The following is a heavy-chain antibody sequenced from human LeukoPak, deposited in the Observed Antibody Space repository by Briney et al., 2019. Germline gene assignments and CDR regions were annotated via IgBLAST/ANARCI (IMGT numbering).Heavy chain of an antibody. D-gene: IGHD4-17*01. V-gene: IGHV3-23*01. CDR1: GFTFSSYA. J-gene: IGHJ4*02. CDR3: AKATSVTTLFDY. Sequence: GGSLRLSCAASGFTFSSYAMSWVRQAPGKGLEWVSAISGSGGSTYYADSVEGRFTISRDNSKNTLYLQMNSLRVEDTAVYYCAKATSVTTLFDYWGQGTLVTVSS. CDR2: ISGSGGST.